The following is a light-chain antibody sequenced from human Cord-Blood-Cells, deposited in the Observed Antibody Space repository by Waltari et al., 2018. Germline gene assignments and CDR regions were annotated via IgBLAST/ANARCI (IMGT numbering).Light chain of an antibody. J-gene: IGLJ3*02. V-gene: IGLV2-14*01. CDR2: DVS. CDR1: SSDVGGYNY. Sequence: QSALTQPASVSGSPGQSITISCTGTSSDVGGYNYVSWYQQHPGKAPKLMIYDVSNRPAGFSNRFSGSESGKTASLTISGLQAEDEADYYCSSYTSSSTRVFGGGTKLTVL. CDR3: SSYTSSSTRV.